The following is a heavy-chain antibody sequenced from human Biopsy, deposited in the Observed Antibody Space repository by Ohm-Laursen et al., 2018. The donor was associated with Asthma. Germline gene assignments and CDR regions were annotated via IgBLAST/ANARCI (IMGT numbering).Heavy chain of an antibody. D-gene: IGHD6-13*01. V-gene: IGHV4-39*01. CDR2: ISYSGTT. J-gene: IGHJ6*02. Sequence: SQTLSLTCSLSSGSGGYMRSGNYYWGWIRQPPGKGLEWIGSISYSGTTYYNPSLESRVTVSADTSKNQFSLKLTSVTAADTAVYYCVRGSSSWHHGPFHYYYGLDVRGQGTTATVSS. CDR1: SGSGGYMRSGNYY. CDR3: VRGSSSWHHGPFHYYYGLDV.